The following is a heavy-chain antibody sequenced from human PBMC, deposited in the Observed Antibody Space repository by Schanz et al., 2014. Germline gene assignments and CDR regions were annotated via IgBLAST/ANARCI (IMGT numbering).Heavy chain of an antibody. V-gene: IGHV1-18*01. CDR1: GYTFTSYG. CDR3: ARGRGCTGGSCYSWFDL. Sequence: QVQVVQSGAEAKKPGASVKVSCKASGYTFTSYGISWVRQAPGQGLEWMGWISPYNGNTNYAQKLQGRVTMTADTSSSAAYMDLSSLRSEYTAVYYWARGRGCTGGSCYSWFDLWGQGTLVTVAS. J-gene: IGHJ5*02. D-gene: IGHD2-15*01. CDR2: ISPYNGNT.